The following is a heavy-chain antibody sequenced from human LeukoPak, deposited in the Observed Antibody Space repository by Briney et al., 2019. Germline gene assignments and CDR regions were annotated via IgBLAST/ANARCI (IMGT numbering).Heavy chain of an antibody. J-gene: IGHJ4*02. V-gene: IGHV3-23*01. CDR3: VREDTPATANY. D-gene: IGHD2-21*02. CDR1: GFNFANHA. CDR2: ISGGGDIT. Sequence: GGSLRLSCAASGFNFANHAMSWVRQTPGKGLEWVSAISGGGDITYYADFVTGRFTISRDNSKDTLFLQMHSLRPGDTAVYYCVREDTPATANYWGQGTLVTISS.